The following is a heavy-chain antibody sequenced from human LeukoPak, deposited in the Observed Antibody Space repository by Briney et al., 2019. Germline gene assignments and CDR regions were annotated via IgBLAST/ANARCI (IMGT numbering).Heavy chain of an antibody. J-gene: IGHJ4*02. V-gene: IGHV3-21*01. CDR3: ARDRAVAGKTLDY. Sequence: GGSLRLSCAASGFTFSSYSMNWVRQAPGKGLEWVSSISSSSGYIYYADSVKGRVTISRDNAKNSLYLEMNSLRAEDTAVYYCARDRAVAGKTLDYWGQGTLVTVSS. CDR1: GFTFSSYS. D-gene: IGHD6-19*01. CDR2: ISSSSGYI.